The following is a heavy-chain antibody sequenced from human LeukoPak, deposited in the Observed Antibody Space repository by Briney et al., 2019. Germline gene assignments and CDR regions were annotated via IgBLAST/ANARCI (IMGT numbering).Heavy chain of an antibody. CDR3: ARHAPIGSAWYKADAFDI. J-gene: IGHJ3*02. V-gene: IGHV3-21*01. CDR1: EFTFGSYN. D-gene: IGHD6-19*01. CDR2: ISSRSSYI. Sequence: GGSLGLACAASEFTFGSYNMNWVRQAPGKWLEWVSSISSRSSYIYYADSVKGRFTISRENAKNSLYLQTKSMRAEDTSVYYCARHAPIGSAWYKADAFDIWGQGTMVTVSS.